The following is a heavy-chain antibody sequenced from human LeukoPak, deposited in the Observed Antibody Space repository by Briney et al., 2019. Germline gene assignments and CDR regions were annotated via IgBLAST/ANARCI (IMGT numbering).Heavy chain of an antibody. Sequence: GGSLRLSCAASGFTFDDYGMSWVRQAPGKGLEWGSGINWNGGSTGYADSVKGRFTISRDNAKNSLYLQMNSLRAEDTALYYCARGGEGDYYDSSGYYRLDYWGQGTLVTVSS. D-gene: IGHD3-22*01. V-gene: IGHV3-20*04. CDR2: INWNGGST. CDR3: ARGGEGDYYDSSGYYRLDY. J-gene: IGHJ4*02. CDR1: GFTFDDYG.